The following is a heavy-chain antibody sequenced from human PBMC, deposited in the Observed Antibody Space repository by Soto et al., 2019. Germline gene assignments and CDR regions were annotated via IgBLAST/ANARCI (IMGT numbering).Heavy chain of an antibody. CDR2: INHSGST. J-gene: IGHJ6*02. CDR1: GESFSGYY. Sequence: SETFCLSYTVYGESFSGYYWSWIRQPPGKGLEWIGEINHSGSTNYNPSLKSRVTISVDTSKNQFSLKLSSVTAADTAVYYCARGLVRGVIRLYYYYGMDVWGQGTTVT. D-gene: IGHD3-10*01. CDR3: ARGLVRGVIRLYYYYGMDV. V-gene: IGHV4-34*01.